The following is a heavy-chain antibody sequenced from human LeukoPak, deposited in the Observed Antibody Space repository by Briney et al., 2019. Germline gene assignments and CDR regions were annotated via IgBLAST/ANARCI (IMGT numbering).Heavy chain of an antibody. D-gene: IGHD5-18*01. J-gene: IGHJ4*02. CDR1: GGSISSYY. V-gene: IGHV4-59*08. CDR3: ARAEVDTAMAKE. Sequence: PSETLSLTCTVSGGSISSYYRSWIRQPPGKGLEWIGYIYYSGSTYYNPSLKSRVTISVDTSKNQFSLKLSSVTAADTAVYYCARAEVDTAMAKEWGQGTLVTVSS. CDR2: IYYSGST.